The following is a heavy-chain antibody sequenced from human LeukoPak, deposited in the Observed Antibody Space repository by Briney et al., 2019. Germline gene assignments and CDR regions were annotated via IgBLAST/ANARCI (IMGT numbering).Heavy chain of an antibody. Sequence: SGGSLRLPCAASGFTSSSHWMHWVRQVPGKGLVWVSRISGDGTARNYADSVKGRFTISRDDAKNTVDLQMNSLRGEDTAVYYCVRGRGSYGWFDPWGQGTLVTVSS. V-gene: IGHV3-74*01. CDR3: VRGRGSYGWFDP. CDR1: GFTSSSHW. CDR2: ISGDGTAR. D-gene: IGHD3-10*01. J-gene: IGHJ5*02.